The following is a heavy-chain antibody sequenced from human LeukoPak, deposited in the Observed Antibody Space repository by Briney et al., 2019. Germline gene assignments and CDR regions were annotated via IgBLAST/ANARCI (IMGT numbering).Heavy chain of an antibody. CDR3: ARDRDDSSGYYYGYFDY. CDR1: GFTFSSYG. J-gene: IGHJ4*02. V-gene: IGHV3-NL1*01. Sequence: GRSLRLSCAASGFTFSSYGMHWVRQAPGKGLEWVSVIYSGGSTYYADSVKGRFTISRDNSKNTLYLQMNSLRAEDTAVYYCARDRDDSSGYYYGYFDYWGQGTLVTVSS. CDR2: IYSGGST. D-gene: IGHD3-22*01.